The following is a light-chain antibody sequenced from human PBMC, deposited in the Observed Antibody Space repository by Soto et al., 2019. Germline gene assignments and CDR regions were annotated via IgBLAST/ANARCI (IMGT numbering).Light chain of an antibody. Sequence: QPVLTQSPSASASLEASVKLTCTLSSGHSSYAIAWHQQQPEKGPRYLMKLNSDGSHSKGDGIPDRFSGSSSGAERYLTISSLQSEDEADYYCQTWGTGGVFGGGTKLTVL. CDR2: LNSDGSH. V-gene: IGLV4-69*01. CDR1: SGHSSYA. J-gene: IGLJ2*01. CDR3: QTWGTGGV.